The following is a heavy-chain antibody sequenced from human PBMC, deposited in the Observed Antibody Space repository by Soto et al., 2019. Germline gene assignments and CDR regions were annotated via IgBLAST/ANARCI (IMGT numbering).Heavy chain of an antibody. D-gene: IGHD3-10*01. V-gene: IGHV3-7*01. J-gene: IGHJ4*02. CDR1: GFPFSSLW. Sequence: EVQLVESGGGLVLPGGSLRLSCAASGFPFSSLWMSWVRQAPGKGLEWVANIKHDGSDQYYVESVKGRFTISRDNARNSLSLQMNSLRGDDTAVYYCTRAGGSYYFDFWGQGTLVTFSA. CDR2: IKHDGSDQ. CDR3: TRAGGSYYFDF.